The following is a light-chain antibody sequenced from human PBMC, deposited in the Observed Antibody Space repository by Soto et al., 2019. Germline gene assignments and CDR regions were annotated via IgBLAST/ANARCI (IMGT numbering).Light chain of an antibody. V-gene: IGLV2-14*01. CDR2: DVS. CDR1: SSDVGGYNY. CDR3: CSYAGTVAYV. Sequence: QSVLTQPASVSGSPGQSITISCTGTSSDVGGYNYVSWYQKHPGKAPKLMIYDVSNRPSGVSNRFSGSKSGDTASLTISGLQTEDEADYFCCSYAGTVAYVFGTGTKVTVL. J-gene: IGLJ1*01.